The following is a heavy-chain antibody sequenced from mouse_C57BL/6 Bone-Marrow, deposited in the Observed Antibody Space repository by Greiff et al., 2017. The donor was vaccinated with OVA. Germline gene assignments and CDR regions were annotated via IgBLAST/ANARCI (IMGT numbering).Heavy chain of an antibody. CDR1: GFTFSSYA. Sequence: EVQLVESGEGLVKPGGSLKLSCAASGFTFSSYAMSWVRQTPEKRLEWVAYISSGGDYIYYADTVKGRFTISRDNARNTLYLQMSSLKSEDTAMYYCTREGGVTTVGRCYFDYWGQGTTLTVSS. CDR3: TREGGVTTVGRCYFDY. D-gene: IGHD1-1*01. V-gene: IGHV5-9-1*02. J-gene: IGHJ2*01. CDR2: ISSGGDYI.